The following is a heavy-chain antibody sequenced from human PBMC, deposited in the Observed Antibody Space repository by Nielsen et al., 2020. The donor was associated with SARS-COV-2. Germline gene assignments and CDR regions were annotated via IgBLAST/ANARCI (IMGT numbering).Heavy chain of an antibody. CDR1: GYTFTSYG. V-gene: IGHV1-8*02. CDR2: MNPNSGNT. CDR3: ARVAQYYDFWSGYYRAYYYGMDV. J-gene: IGHJ6*02. Sequence: ASVKVSCKASGYTFTSYGINWVRQATGQGLEWMGWMNPNSGNTGYAQKFQGRVTMTRNTSISTAYMELSSLRSEDTAVYYCARVAQYYDFWSGYYRAYYYGMDVWGQGTTVTVSS. D-gene: IGHD3-3*01.